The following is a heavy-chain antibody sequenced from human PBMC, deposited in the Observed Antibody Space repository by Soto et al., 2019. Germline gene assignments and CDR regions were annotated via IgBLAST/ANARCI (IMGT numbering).Heavy chain of an antibody. Sequence: PGGSLRLSCAASGFTLSSYAMSWVRQAPGKGLEWVSAISGSGGSTYYADSVKGRFTISRDNSKNTLYLQMNSLRAEDTAVYYCAKAPFGGVIVLYFDYWGQGTLVTVSS. V-gene: IGHV3-23*01. D-gene: IGHD3-16*02. CDR3: AKAPFGGVIVLYFDY. CDR1: GFTLSSYA. CDR2: ISGSGGST. J-gene: IGHJ4*02.